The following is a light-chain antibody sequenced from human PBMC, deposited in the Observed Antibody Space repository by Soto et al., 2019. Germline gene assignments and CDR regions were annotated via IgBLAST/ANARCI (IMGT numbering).Light chain of an antibody. J-gene: IGKJ3*01. V-gene: IGKV3-11*01. Sequence: LTQSPAILSLSPGERATLSCTASQSVDTYIAWYQQRPGQPPRLLIHDTSHRASGVPAMFRGSGSGTDFTLTRTSLEPEDFGVYCCQQRRNWVSFGPGTSLD. CDR1: QSVDTY. CDR2: DTS. CDR3: QQRRNWVS.